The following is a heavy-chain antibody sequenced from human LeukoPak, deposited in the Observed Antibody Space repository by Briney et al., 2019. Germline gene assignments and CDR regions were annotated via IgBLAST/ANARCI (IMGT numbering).Heavy chain of an antibody. D-gene: IGHD5-18*01. J-gene: IGHJ5*02. CDR3: ARERGHSYGRGSWFDP. Sequence: ASVKVSCKASGGTFSSDAISWVRQAPGQGLEWMGGIIPIYGTANYAQKFQGRVTITTDESTSTAYMELSSLRSEDTAVYYCARERGHSYGRGSWFDPWGQGTLVTVSP. CDR2: IIPIYGTA. V-gene: IGHV1-69*05. CDR1: GGTFSSDA.